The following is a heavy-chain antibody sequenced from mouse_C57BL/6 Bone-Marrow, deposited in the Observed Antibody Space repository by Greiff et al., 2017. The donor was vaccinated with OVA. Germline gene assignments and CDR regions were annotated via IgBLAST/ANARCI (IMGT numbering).Heavy chain of an antibody. CDR1: GFNIKDDY. CDR2: IDPENGDT. J-gene: IGHJ3*01. V-gene: IGHV14-4*01. D-gene: IGHD3-2*02. CDR3: TLDSSGYWFAY. Sequence: EVKLQESGAELVRPGASVKLSCTASGFNIKDDYMHWVKQRPEQGLEWIGWIDPENGDTEYASKFQGKATITADTSSNTAYLQLSSLTSEDTAVYYCTLDSSGYWFAYWGQGTLVTVSA.